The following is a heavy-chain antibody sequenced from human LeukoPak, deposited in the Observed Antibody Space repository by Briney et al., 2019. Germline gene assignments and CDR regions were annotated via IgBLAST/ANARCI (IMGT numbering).Heavy chain of an antibody. V-gene: IGHV4-59*01. CDR2: IYYSGST. D-gene: IGHD6-19*01. CDR3: ARGGWDGPYYFDY. Sequence: SETLSLTCTVSGGSISSYYWSWIRQPPGKGLEWIGYIYYSGSTNYNPSLKSRVTISVDTSKNQFSLKLSSVTAADTAVYYCARGGWDGPYYFDYWGQGTLVTVSS. J-gene: IGHJ4*02. CDR1: GGSISSYY.